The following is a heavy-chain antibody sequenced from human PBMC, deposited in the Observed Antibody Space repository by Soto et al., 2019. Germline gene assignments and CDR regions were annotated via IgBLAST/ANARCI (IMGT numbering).Heavy chain of an antibody. D-gene: IGHD4-17*01. Sequence: QVELQESGPGLVKPSETLSLPCSVSGSSITSHYWSWIRQPAGQGLQWIGRVYARGATNYNPSLKSRVTISGDTSKNQFSLKLTSVTAADTAVYYCARSSGDDFFYYGMDFWGDGTTVTVSS. CDR1: GSSITSHY. V-gene: IGHV4-4*07. J-gene: IGHJ6*04. CDR2: VYARGAT. CDR3: ARSSGDDFFYYGMDF.